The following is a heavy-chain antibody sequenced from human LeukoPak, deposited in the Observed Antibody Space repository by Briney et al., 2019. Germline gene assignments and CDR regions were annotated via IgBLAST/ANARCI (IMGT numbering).Heavy chain of an antibody. J-gene: IGHJ4*02. CDR2: IKQDGSEK. V-gene: IGHV3-7*03. CDR3: ARGPYDYVWGSYGYFDY. D-gene: IGHD3-16*01. CDR1: GFTFSSYW. Sequence: GGSLRLSCAASGFTFSSYWMSWVRQAPGKGLEWVANIKQDGSEKYYVDSVKGRFTISRDNAKNSLYLQTNSLRAEDTAVYYCARGPYDYVWGSYGYFDYWGQGTLVTVSS.